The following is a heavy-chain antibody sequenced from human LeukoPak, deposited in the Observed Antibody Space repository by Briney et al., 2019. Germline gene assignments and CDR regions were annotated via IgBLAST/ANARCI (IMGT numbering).Heavy chain of an antibody. CDR2: IYHSGST. Sequence: PSETLSLTCTVSDGSISSSNWWSWVRQPPGKGLEWIGEIYHSGSTNYNPSLKSRVTISVDKSKNQFSLKLSSVTAADTAVYFCARAYYYDNFAYPPSFDYWGQGTLVTVSS. CDR1: DGSISSSNW. D-gene: IGHD3-22*01. V-gene: IGHV4-4*02. J-gene: IGHJ4*02. CDR3: ARAYYYDNFAYPPSFDY.